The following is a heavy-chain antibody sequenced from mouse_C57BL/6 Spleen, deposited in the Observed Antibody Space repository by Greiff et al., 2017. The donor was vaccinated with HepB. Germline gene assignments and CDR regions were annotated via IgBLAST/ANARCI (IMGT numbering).Heavy chain of an antibody. Sequence: EVKLVESGGDLVKPGGSLKLSCAASGFTFSSYGMSWVRQTPDKSLEWVATISSGGSYTYYPDSVKGRFTISRDTAKNTLYLQMSSLKSEDTAMYYGARCFITTVVATRYFDVWGTGTTVTVSS. CDR2: ISSGGSYT. CDR1: GFTFSSYG. V-gene: IGHV5-6*01. J-gene: IGHJ1*03. D-gene: IGHD1-1*01. CDR3: ARCFITTVVATRYFDV.